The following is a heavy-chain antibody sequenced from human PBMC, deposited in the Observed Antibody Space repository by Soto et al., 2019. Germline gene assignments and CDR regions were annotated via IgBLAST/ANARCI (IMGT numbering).Heavy chain of an antibody. J-gene: IGHJ3*02. V-gene: IGHV1-69*06. D-gene: IGHD1-1*01. CDR3: ARGIPVLTFDAFDI. CDR2: IIPIFGTA. CDR1: GGTFSSYA. Sequence: QVQLVQSGAEVKKPGSSVKVSCKASGGTFSSYAISWVRQAPGQGLEWMGGIIPIFGTADYAQKFQGRVTITADKSTSIAYMELSSLGSEETAVYYCARGIPVLTFDAFDIWGQGTMVTVSS.